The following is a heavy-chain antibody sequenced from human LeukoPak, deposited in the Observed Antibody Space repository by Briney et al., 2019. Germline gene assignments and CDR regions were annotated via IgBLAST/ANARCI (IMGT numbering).Heavy chain of an antibody. V-gene: IGHV4-59*08. D-gene: IGHD6-13*01. Sequence: SETLSLTCTVSGGSISSYYWRWIRQPPGKGLEWIGYIHYSGSTNYNPSLKSRVTISVDTSKDQFSLKLSSVTAADTAVYYCARPRIAAAHDAFDIWGQGTMVTVSS. CDR3: ARPRIAAAHDAFDI. CDR1: GGSISSYY. CDR2: IHYSGST. J-gene: IGHJ3*02.